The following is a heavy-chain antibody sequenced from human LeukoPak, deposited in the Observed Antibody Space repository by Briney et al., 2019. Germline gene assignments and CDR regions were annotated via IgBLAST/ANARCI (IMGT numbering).Heavy chain of an antibody. J-gene: IGHJ5*02. CDR2: IYYSGST. Sequence: SETLSLTCTVSGGSISSGGYYWSWIRQHPGKGLEWIGYIYYSGSTYYNPSLKSRVTISVDTSKNQFSLKLSSVTAADTAVYYCARGRITIFGVAKGFDPWGQGTLVTVSS. CDR3: ARGRITIFGVAKGFDP. D-gene: IGHD3-3*01. CDR1: GGSISSGGYY. V-gene: IGHV4-31*03.